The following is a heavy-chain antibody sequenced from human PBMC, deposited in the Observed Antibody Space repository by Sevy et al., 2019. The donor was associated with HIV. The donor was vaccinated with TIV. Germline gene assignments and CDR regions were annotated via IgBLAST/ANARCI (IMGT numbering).Heavy chain of an antibody. CDR2: ISYDGSNK. D-gene: IGHD3-3*01. V-gene: IGHV3-30*04. CDR1: GFTFSKYA. J-gene: IGHJ4*02. CDR3: ATDSFGVIITDYFDY. Sequence: GGSLRLSCAGSGFTFSKYAMYWVRQAPGKGLEWMAVISYDGSNKQYADSVEGRFTISRDNSKNTLYLQMNSLRAEDTAVYYCATDSFGVIITDYFDYWGQGTLVTVSS.